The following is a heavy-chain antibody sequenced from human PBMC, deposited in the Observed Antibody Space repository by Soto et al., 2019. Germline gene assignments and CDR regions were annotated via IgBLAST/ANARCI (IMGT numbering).Heavy chain of an antibody. CDR1: GYSFTSYW. CDR3: ARSLGTGYYISAFDI. J-gene: IGHJ3*02. V-gene: IGHV5-51*01. D-gene: IGHD3-9*01. CDR2: IYPGDSDT. Sequence: GESLKISCKGSGYSFTSYWIGWVRQMPGKGLEWMGIIYPGDSDTRYSPSFQGQVTISADKSISTAYLQWSSLKASDTAMYYCARSLGTGYYISAFDIWGQGTMVTVSS.